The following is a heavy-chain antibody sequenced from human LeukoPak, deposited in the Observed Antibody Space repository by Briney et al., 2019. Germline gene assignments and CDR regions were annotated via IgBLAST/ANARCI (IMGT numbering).Heavy chain of an antibody. D-gene: IGHD1-20*01. CDR1: GYTFTAYY. CDR2: INPNSGGT. V-gene: IGHV1-2*02. Sequence: ASVKVSCKASGYTFTAYYIHWVRQAPGQGLEWMGWINPNSGGTNYAQKFQGRVTMTRDTSISTACMELSRLRSDDTAVYYCAGEVTGFDPWGQGTLVTVSS. CDR3: AGEVTGFDP. J-gene: IGHJ5*02.